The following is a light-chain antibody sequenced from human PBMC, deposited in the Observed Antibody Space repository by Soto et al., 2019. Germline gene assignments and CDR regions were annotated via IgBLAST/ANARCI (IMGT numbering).Light chain of an antibody. CDR3: QQYGSSPST. CDR2: GAS. CDR1: QSVSSNY. V-gene: IGKV3-20*01. Sequence: EIVLTQSPGTLSLSPGDRATLSCRASQSVSSNYITWYQQKPGQAPRRLIFGASSRATGIPDRFSGSGSGTDFTLTISRLEPEDFAVYYCQQYGSSPSTFGQGTKVDIK. J-gene: IGKJ1*01.